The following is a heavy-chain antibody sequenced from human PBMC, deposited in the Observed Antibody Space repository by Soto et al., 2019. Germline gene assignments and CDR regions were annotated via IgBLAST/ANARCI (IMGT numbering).Heavy chain of an antibody. CDR2: INTSKGNT. CDR1: GYTFTTFG. J-gene: IGHJ4*02. Sequence: QVQLVQSGPEVKKPGAAVKVSCKTSGYTFTTFGITWVRQAPGQGLEWMGWINTSKGNTNYAQKFQGRVTMTTDTSTRTAYRNRRSLRSDDTAVYYCATRSPAFDYWGQGTLVTVSS. V-gene: IGHV1-18*01. CDR3: ATRSPAFDY.